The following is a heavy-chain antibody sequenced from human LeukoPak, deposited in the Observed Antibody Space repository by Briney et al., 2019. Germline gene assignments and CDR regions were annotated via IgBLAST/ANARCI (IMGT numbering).Heavy chain of an antibody. D-gene: IGHD3-16*01. CDR3: ARVSTFGGVILYYYYYMDV. CDR2: ISTSSSYI. Sequence: PGGSLRLSCAASGFTFRTYSMNWVRQAPGKGLEWVSSISTSSSYIYYADAVKGRFTISRDNAKNSLYLQMNSLRAEDTAVYYCARVSTFGGVILYYYYYMDVWGKGTTVTVSS. CDR1: GFTFRTYS. J-gene: IGHJ6*03. V-gene: IGHV3-21*01.